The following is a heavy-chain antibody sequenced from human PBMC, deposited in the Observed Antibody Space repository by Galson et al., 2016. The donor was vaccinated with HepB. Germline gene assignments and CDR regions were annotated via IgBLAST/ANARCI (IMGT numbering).Heavy chain of an antibody. CDR2: ISHDGSNK. J-gene: IGHJ5*02. Sequence: SLRLSCAASGFTFSSYSIHWVRQAPGKGLEWVAVISHDGSNKYYADSVKGRFTISRDNAKNTLYLEMNSLRAEDTAVYNCVRDHSVVPATAYNWFDPWGQGTLVTVSS. V-gene: IGHV3-30-3*01. D-gene: IGHD2-21*02. CDR1: GFTFSSYS. CDR3: VRDHSVVPATAYNWFDP.